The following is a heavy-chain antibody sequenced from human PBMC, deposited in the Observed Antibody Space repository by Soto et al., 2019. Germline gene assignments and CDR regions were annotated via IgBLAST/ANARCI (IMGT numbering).Heavy chain of an antibody. CDR2: ISACNGNT. CDR3: ARDRGSYDFWSGPCMDV. D-gene: IGHD3-3*01. Sequence: RASVKVSCKASGYTFTSYGISWVRQAPGQGLEWMGWISACNGNTNYAQKLQGRVTITTDTSTSTAYMELSSLRSEDTAVYYCARDRGSYDFWSGPCMDVWAKGTTVTVSS. CDR1: GYTFTSYG. J-gene: IGHJ6*03. V-gene: IGHV1-18*01.